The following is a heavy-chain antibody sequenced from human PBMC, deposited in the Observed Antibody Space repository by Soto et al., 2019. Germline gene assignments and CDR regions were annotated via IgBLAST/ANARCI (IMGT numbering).Heavy chain of an antibody. Sequence: GGSLRLSCAASGFTFSSYAMSWVRQAPGKGLEWVSAISGSGGSTYYADSVKGRFTISRDNSKNTLYLQMNSLRAEDTAVYYCASGYYDSSGNGFDPWGQGTLVTVSS. CDR1: GFTFSSYA. J-gene: IGHJ5*02. V-gene: IGHV3-23*01. CDR2: ISGSGGST. CDR3: ASGYYDSSGNGFDP. D-gene: IGHD3-22*01.